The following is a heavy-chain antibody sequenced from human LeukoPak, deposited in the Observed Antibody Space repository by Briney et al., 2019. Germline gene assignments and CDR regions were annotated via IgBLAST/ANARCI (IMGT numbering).Heavy chain of an antibody. CDR3: AKAPPRSYGSGSYYYYFDY. CDR2: ISGSGGST. CDR1: GFTFSSYA. V-gene: IGHV3-23*01. J-gene: IGHJ4*02. Sequence: PGGSLRLSCAASGFTFSSYAMSWVRQAPGKGLEWVSAISGSGGSTYYADSVKGRFTISRDNSKNTLYLQMNSLRAEDTAVYYCAKAPPRSYGSGSYYYYFDYWGQGTLVTVSS. D-gene: IGHD3-10*01.